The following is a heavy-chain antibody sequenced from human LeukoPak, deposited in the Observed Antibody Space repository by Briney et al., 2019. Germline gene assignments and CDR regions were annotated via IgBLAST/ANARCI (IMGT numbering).Heavy chain of an antibody. CDR1: GGSISSSSYY. CDR2: IYSSGNT. Sequence: QTSETLSLTCTVSGGSISSSSYYWGWIRQPPGKGLEWIGSIYSSGNTDYNPSLKSRVTMSVDTSKNQFSLNMRFVTAADTALYYCARTYSGSYGGIDYWGQGTLVTVSS. D-gene: IGHD1-26*01. J-gene: IGHJ4*02. CDR3: ARTYSGSYGGIDY. V-gene: IGHV4-39*07.